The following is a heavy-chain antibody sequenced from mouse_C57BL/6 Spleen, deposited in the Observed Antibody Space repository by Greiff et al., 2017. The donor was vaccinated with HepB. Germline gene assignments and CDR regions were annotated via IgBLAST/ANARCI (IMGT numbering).Heavy chain of an antibody. Sequence: VKLMESGAELVRPGASVTLSCKASGYTFTDYEMHWVKQTPVHGLEWIGAIDPETGGTAYNQKFKGKAILTADKSSSTAYMELRSLTSEDSAVYYCTLGRGYFDYWGQGTTLTVSS. V-gene: IGHV1-15*01. D-gene: IGHD4-1*01. CDR2: IDPETGGT. CDR3: TLGRGYFDY. J-gene: IGHJ2*01. CDR1: GYTFTDYE.